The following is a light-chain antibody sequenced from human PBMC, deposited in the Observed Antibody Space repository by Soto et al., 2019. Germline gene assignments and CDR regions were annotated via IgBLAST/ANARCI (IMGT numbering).Light chain of an antibody. J-gene: IGKJ4*01. V-gene: IGKV3-15*01. CDR2: GES. Sequence: EIVMTQSPATLSVSPGERATLSCRASQSVRSHLAWYQQKPGQAPRLLIFGESTRATGIPDRFTGSGSVTEFTLTISSLQSEDFAIYYCQQYNNWPLTFGGGTKVEIK. CDR1: QSVRSH. CDR3: QQYNNWPLT.